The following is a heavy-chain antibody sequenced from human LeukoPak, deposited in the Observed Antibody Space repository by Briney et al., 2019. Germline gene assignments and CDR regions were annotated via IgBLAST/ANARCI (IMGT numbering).Heavy chain of an antibody. D-gene: IGHD2-15*01. Sequence: PGGSLRLSCAASGFTFSSYAMSWVRQAPGKGLEWVSAISGSGGRTYYADSVKGRFTIFRDNSKNTLYLQMNSLRAEDTAVYYCAKKEGCSGGSCYFPPGYFDYWGQGTLVTVSS. J-gene: IGHJ4*02. V-gene: IGHV3-23*01. CDR3: AKKEGCSGGSCYFPPGYFDY. CDR2: ISGSGGRT. CDR1: GFTFSSYA.